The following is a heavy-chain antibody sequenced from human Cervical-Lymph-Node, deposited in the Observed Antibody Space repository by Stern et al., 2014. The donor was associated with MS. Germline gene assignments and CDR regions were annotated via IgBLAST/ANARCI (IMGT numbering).Heavy chain of an antibody. D-gene: IGHD3-3*01. Sequence: QVTLKESGPALVKPTQTLTLTCTFSGFSLVTSGVRVSWIRQPPGKALEWLARIELNDKTFYNTSLMTRLTISKDPSKNQVVLTMTNVDPVDTATYYCARMMGSGYRHYFDFWGQGTPVTVSS. CDR2: IELNDKT. V-gene: IGHV2-70*04. CDR3: ARMMGSGYRHYFDF. J-gene: IGHJ4*02. CDR1: GFSLVTSGVR.